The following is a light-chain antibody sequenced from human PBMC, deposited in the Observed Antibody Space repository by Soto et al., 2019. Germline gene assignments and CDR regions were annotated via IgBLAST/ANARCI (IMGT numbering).Light chain of an antibody. CDR1: QSLLHSNGYNY. V-gene: IGKV2-28*01. CDR3: MQALQTPPT. J-gene: IGKJ1*01. Sequence: VMTQSPLSLPVTLGQPASISCRSSQSLLHSNGYNYLDWYLQKPGQSPQLLIYLGSNRSSGVPDRFSGSGSGTDFTLKISRVEAEDVGVYYCMQALQTPPTFGQGTKVDIK. CDR2: LGS.